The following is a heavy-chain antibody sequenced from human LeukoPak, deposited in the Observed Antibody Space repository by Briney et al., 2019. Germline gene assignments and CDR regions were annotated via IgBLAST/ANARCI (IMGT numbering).Heavy chain of an antibody. D-gene: IGHD5-12*01. CDR1: GGTFSSYA. J-gene: IGHJ6*02. CDR2: IIPILGIA. CDR3: ARGLDYSHLMDV. V-gene: IGHV1-69*04. Sequence: GASVKVSCKASGGTFSSYAISWVRQAPGQGLEWMGRIIPILGIANYAQKFQGRVTITADKSTSTAYMELSSLRSEDTAVYYCARGLDYSHLMDVWGQGTTVTVSS.